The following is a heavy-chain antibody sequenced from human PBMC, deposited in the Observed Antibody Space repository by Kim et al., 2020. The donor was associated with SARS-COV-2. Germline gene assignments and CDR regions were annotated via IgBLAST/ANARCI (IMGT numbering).Heavy chain of an antibody. J-gene: IGHJ4*02. D-gene: IGHD2-15*01. V-gene: IGHV3-30-3*01. CDR1: GFTFSSYA. Sequence: GGSLRLSCAASGFTFSSYAMHWVRQAPGKGLEWVAVISYDGSNKYYADSVKGRFTISRDNSKNTLYLQMNSLRAEDTAVYYCAPAHCSGGSCYSGYFDYWRQGTLVTVSS. CDR3: APAHCSGGSCYSGYFDY. CDR2: ISYDGSNK.